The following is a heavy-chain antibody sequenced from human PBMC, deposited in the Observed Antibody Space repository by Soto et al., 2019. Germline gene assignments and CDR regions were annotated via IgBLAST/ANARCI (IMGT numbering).Heavy chain of an antibody. CDR2: IHYSGDS. J-gene: IGHJ4*02. V-gene: IGHV4-31*03. Sequence: SETLSLTCTVIGDSVSSNNYYWSWIRQRPGKGLEWIGYIHYSGDSYANPSLTSRITMSMDVSKNQFSLNLRSVTAADTAIYYCARDVNDSSGSQGFDYWGQGTLVTVSS. CDR1: GDSVSSNNYY. D-gene: IGHD3-22*01. CDR3: ARDVNDSSGSQGFDY.